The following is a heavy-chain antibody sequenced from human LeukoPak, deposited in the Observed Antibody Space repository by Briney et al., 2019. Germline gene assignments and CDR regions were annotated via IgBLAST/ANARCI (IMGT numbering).Heavy chain of an antibody. J-gene: IGHJ4*02. Sequence: ASVKVSCMASGYTFTSYYMRWVRQAPGQGLEWMGIIKPSGGSTNYAQKFQGRVTMTRDTSTSTVYMELSSLRSEDTAVYYCARQIPSIAVPSSFLDYWGQGTLVTVSS. CDR3: ARQIPSIAVPSSFLDY. D-gene: IGHD6-19*01. CDR2: IKPSGGST. CDR1: GYTFTSYY. V-gene: IGHV1-46*01.